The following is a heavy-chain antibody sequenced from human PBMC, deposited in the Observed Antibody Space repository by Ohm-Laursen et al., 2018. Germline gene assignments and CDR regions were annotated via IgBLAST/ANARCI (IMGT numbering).Heavy chain of an antibody. Sequence: GTLSLTCTVSGGSISSYYWSWIRQPPGKGLEWIGYIYYSGSTNYNPSLKSRVTISVDTSKNQFSLKLSSVTAADTAVYYCARGSPSSWCNYYYYYGMDVWGQGTTVTVSS. V-gene: IGHV4-59*01. CDR1: GGSISSYY. D-gene: IGHD6-13*01. CDR3: ARGSPSSWCNYYYYYGMDV. J-gene: IGHJ6*02. CDR2: IYYSGST.